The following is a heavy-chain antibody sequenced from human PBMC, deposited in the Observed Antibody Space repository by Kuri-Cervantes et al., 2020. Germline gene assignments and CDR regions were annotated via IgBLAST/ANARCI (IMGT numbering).Heavy chain of an antibody. CDR3: TRSTGLGNYARADY. D-gene: IGHD3-10*01. CDR2: ISSSGSTI. V-gene: IGHV3-48*03. Sequence: GESLKISCAASGFTFSSYEMNWVRQAPGKGLEWVSYISSSGSTIYYADSVKGRFTISRDNAKNSLYLQMDSLRAEDTAVYYCTRSTGLGNYARADYWGQGTLVTVSS. CDR1: GFTFSSYE. J-gene: IGHJ4*02.